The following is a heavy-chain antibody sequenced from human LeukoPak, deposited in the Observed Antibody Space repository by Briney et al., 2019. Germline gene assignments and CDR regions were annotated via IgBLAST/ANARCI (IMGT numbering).Heavy chain of an antibody. CDR3: AKDLLMWRVGSTSGFDDY. Sequence: PGGSLRLSCAASGFTFSNYYMSWIRQAPGKGLEWVSYISGSSGSTNYADSVMGRFTISRDNSKNTLYLQMNSLRAEDTAVYYCAKDLLMWRVGSTSGFDDYWGQGTLVTVSS. CDR2: ISGSSGST. D-gene: IGHD1-26*01. J-gene: IGHJ4*02. CDR1: GFTFSNYY. V-gene: IGHV3-11*06.